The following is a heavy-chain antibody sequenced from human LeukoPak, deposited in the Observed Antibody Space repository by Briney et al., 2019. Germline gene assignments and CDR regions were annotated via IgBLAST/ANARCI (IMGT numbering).Heavy chain of an antibody. CDR3: ARDPGPPSHAFDI. D-gene: IGHD6-6*01. Sequence: GASVKVSCKASGGTFISYAISWVRQAPGQGLEWMGRIIPILGIANYAQKFQGRVTITADKSTSTAYMELSSLRSEDTAVYYCARDPGPPSHAFDIWGQGTMVTVSS. V-gene: IGHV1-69*04. CDR2: IIPILGIA. CDR1: GGTFISYA. J-gene: IGHJ3*02.